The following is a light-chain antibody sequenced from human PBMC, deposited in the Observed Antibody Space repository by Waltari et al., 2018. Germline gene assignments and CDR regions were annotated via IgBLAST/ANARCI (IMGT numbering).Light chain of an antibody. Sequence: DIVLTQSPDSLAVSLGERATISCRSSQSVFHTNNKNYLAWYQQKPGQPPRLLFYWASTRGSGVPDRFSGSGSGTDFTLAISSLQAEDVATYFCQQYYSSPLTFGGGTKVEFK. CDR3: QQYYSSPLT. CDR1: QSVFHTNNKNY. CDR2: WAS. V-gene: IGKV4-1*01. J-gene: IGKJ4*01.